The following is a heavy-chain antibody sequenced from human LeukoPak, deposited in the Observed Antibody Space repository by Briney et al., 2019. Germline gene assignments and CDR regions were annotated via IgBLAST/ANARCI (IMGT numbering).Heavy chain of an antibody. D-gene: IGHD3-10*01. Sequence: GGSLGLSCAASGFTFSSYSMNWVRQAPGKGLEWVSSISSSSSYIYYADSVKGRFTISRDNAKNSLYLQMNSLRAEDTAVYYCARDLGIDYGSVDNWGQGTLVTVSS. CDR2: ISSSSSYI. J-gene: IGHJ4*02. CDR1: GFTFSSYS. V-gene: IGHV3-21*01. CDR3: ARDLGIDYGSVDN.